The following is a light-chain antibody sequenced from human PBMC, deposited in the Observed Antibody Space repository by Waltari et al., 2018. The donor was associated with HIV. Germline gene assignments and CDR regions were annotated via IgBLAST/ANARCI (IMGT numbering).Light chain of an antibody. V-gene: IGLV3-21*02. Sequence: SYVLTQPPSVSVAPGQTARITCGGNNIGSNTVHWYQPSPGQAPVLVVHADSDRPSGIPERFSGSNSGNTATLTISRVEAGDEADYYCQVWDSRSDHPVLGGGTRLTVL. CDR2: ADS. CDR1: NIGSNT. CDR3: QVWDSRSDHPV. J-gene: IGLJ3*02.